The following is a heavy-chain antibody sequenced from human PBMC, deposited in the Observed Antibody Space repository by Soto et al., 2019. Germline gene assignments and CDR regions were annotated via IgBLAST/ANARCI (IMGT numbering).Heavy chain of an antibody. D-gene: IGHD6-19*01. CDR2: IVVGSGNT. Sequence: SVKVSCKASGFTFTSSAVQWVRQARGQRLERIGWIVVGSGNTNYAQKFQERVTITSDMSTSTAYMELSSLRSEDTAVYYWAASFDTNRGGLYTDNWGQGNVLTVSS. V-gene: IGHV1-58*01. CDR1: GFTFTSSA. J-gene: IGHJ4*02. CDR3: AASFDTNRGGLYTDN.